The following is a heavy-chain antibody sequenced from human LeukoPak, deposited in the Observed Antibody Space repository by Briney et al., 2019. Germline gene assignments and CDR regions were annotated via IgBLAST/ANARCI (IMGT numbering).Heavy chain of an antibody. Sequence: PGGSLRLSCAASGFTFSSYSMNWVRQAPGKGLEWVSSISSSSSYIYYADSVKGRFTISRDNAKNSLYLQMNSLRAEDTAVYYCAASSYKWELLSGVDYWGQGTLVTVSS. D-gene: IGHD1-26*01. CDR1: GFTFSSYS. V-gene: IGHV3-21*01. CDR2: ISSSSSYI. J-gene: IGHJ4*02. CDR3: AASSYKWELLSGVDY.